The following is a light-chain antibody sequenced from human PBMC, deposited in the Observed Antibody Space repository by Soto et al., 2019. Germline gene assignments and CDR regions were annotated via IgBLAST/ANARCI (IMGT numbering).Light chain of an antibody. J-gene: IGKJ4*01. V-gene: IGKV3-15*01. Sequence: DIVLTQSPGTLSLSPGERATLSCRASQSVNSNYLAWYQQKPGQAPRLLIFGASTRATGIPGRFSGGGSGTEFTLTISSLQSEDSAVYYCQQYNDWPPLTFGGGTKVEIK. CDR2: GAS. CDR3: QQYNDWPPLT. CDR1: QSVNSN.